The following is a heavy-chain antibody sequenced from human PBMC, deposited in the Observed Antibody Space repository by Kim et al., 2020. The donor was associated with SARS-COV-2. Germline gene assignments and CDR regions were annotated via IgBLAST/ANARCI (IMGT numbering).Heavy chain of an antibody. Sequence: SETLSLTCTVSGGSVSSGSYYWSWIRQPPGKGLEWIGYIYYSGNTNYSPSLKSRVTISVDTSKNQFSLKLSSVTAADTAVYYCASSRGGYFFADFWGQGT. CDR2: IYYSGNT. V-gene: IGHV4-61*01. CDR3: ASSRGGYFFADF. J-gene: IGHJ4*03. D-gene: IGHD1-26*01. CDR1: GGSVSSGSYY.